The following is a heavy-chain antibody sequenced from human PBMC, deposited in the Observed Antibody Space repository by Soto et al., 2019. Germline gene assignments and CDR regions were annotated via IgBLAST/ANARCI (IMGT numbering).Heavy chain of an antibody. D-gene: IGHD5-18*01. CDR3: ARDQPGYSYGYGLGY. CDR1: GFTFSSYS. Sequence: EVQLVESGGGLVKPGGSLRLSCAASGFTFSSYSMNWVRQAPGKGLEWVSSISSSSSYIYYADSVKGRFPISRDNAKNSLYLQMSSLRAEDTAVYYCARDQPGYSYGYGLGYWGKGTLVTVSS. V-gene: IGHV3-21*01. CDR2: ISSSSSYI. J-gene: IGHJ4*02.